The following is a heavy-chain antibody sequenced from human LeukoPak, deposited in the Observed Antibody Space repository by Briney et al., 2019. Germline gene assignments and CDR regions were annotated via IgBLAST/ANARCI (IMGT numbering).Heavy chain of an antibody. CDR2: IYYSGIT. D-gene: IGHD6-6*01. J-gene: IGHJ4*02. CDR1: GGSISSYY. V-gene: IGHV4-59*01. Sequence: SETLSLTCTVSGGSISSYYWSWIWQPPGKRLEWIGYIYYSGITNYNPSLKSRVTICVDTSKNQFSLELTSVTAADTAMYYCARSDSSSLSSNYWGQGTLVTVSS. CDR3: ARSDSSSLSSNY.